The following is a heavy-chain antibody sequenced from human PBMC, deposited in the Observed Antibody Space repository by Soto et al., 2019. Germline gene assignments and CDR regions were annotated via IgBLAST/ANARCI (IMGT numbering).Heavy chain of an antibody. CDR3: ARDPRPKRYGSTFFDS. V-gene: IGHV3-30-3*01. D-gene: IGHD3-10*01. CDR2: ISYDGSDK. CDR1: EFTFSSYA. J-gene: IGHJ4*01. Sequence: GGSLRLSCAASEFTFSSYAMHWVRQAPGKGLEWVTIISYDGSDKYYADSVKGRFTISRDNSKKTLFLQMNSLRAEDSAVYYCARDPRPKRYGSTFFDSWGQGTLVTVSS.